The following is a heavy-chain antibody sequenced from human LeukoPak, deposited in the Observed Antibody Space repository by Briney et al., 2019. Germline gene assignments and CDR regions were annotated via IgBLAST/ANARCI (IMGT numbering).Heavy chain of an antibody. CDR1: GYTFTSYG. J-gene: IGHJ4*02. CDR3: ARTEYYYDSSGYYLLDY. D-gene: IGHD3-22*01. V-gene: IGHV1-18*01. CDR2: ISAYNGNT. Sequence: SXXVSCKXSGYTFTSYGISWVQQAPGQGLEWMGWISAYNGNTNYAQKLQGRVTMTTDTSTSTAYMELRSLRSDDTAVYYCARTEYYYDSSGYYLLDYWGQGTLVTVSS.